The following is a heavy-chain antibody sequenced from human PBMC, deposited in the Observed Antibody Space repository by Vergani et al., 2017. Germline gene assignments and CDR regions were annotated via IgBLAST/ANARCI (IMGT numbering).Heavy chain of an antibody. D-gene: IGHD3-3*01. V-gene: IGHV4-39*01. CDR3: ARGITIFGVRDGMDV. CDR1: GGSISSSSYY. J-gene: IGHJ6*02. Sequence: QLQLPESGPGLVKPSETLSLTCTVSGGSISSSSYYWGWIRQPPGKGLEWIGSIYYSGSTYYNPSLKSRVTISVDTSKNQFSLKLSSVTAADTAVYYCARGITIFGVRDGMDVWGQGTTVTVSS. CDR2: IYYSGST.